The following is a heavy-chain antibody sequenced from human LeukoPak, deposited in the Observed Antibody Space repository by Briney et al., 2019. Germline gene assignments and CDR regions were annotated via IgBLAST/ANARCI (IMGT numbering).Heavy chain of an antibody. CDR3: AKDHYVSGRYDAFDI. CDR2: ITTSGGST. Sequence: GGSLRLSCAASGFTFSSYAMSRVRQAPGEGLEWVSSITTSGGSTYYADSVKGRFTISRDNAKNTLYLQMNSLRAEDTAVYYCAKDHYVSGRYDAFDIWGQGTMVTASS. V-gene: IGHV3-23*01. J-gene: IGHJ3*02. CDR1: GFTFSSYA. D-gene: IGHD3-10*01.